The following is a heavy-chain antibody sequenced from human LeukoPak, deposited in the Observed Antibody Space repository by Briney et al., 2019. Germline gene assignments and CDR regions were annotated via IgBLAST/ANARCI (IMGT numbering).Heavy chain of an antibody. CDR1: GGSISGYY. CDR2: IYYTGST. V-gene: IGHV4-59*01. D-gene: IGHD3-16*01. J-gene: IGHJ6*03. Sequence: SETLSLTCSVSGGSISGYYWSWIRQSPGKGLESLGYIYYTGSTNYNPSLKSRVTMSVDTSNNQFSLRLSSVTAADTAVYYCARRIRYYYYMDVWGKGTTVTISS. CDR3: ARRIRYYYYMDV.